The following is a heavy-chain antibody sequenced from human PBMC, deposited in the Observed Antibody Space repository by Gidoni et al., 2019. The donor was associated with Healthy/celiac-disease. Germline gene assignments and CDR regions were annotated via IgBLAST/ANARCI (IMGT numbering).Heavy chain of an antibody. Sequence: QVQLQESGPGLVKPSQTLSLTCTVSGGAISSGGYYWSWIRQHPGKGLEWIGYIYYRGSTYYNPSLKSRVTISVDTSKSQFSLKLSSVTAADTAVYYCAGTYYYDSSGYYPGGRFDYCGQGTLVTVSS. J-gene: IGHJ4*02. D-gene: IGHD3-22*01. CDR2: IYYRGST. V-gene: IGHV4-31*03. CDR3: AGTYYYDSSGYYPGGRFDY. CDR1: GGAISSGGYY.